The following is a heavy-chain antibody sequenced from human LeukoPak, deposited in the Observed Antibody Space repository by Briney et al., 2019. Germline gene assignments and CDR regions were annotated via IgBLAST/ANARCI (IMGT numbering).Heavy chain of an antibody. V-gene: IGHV1-69*01. J-gene: IGHJ4*02. Sequence: SVKVSCKASGGTFSSYAISWVRQAPGQGLEWMGGIIPIFGTANYAQKFQGRVTITADESTSTAYMELGSLRSEDTAVYYCAIPYYYDSSGYLDYWGQGTLVTVSS. D-gene: IGHD3-22*01. CDR2: IIPIFGTA. CDR1: GGTFSSYA. CDR3: AIPYYYDSSGYLDY.